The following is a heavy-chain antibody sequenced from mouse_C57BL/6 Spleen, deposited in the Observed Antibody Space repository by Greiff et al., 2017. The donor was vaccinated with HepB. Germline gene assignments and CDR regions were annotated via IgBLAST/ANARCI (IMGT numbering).Heavy chain of an antibody. Sequence: VQLQQSGPELVKPGASVKISCKASGYAFSSSWMNWVKQRPGKGLEWIGRIYPGDGDTNYNGKLKGKATLTADKSSSTAYMQLSSLTSDDSAVYFCALYGYDGYAMDYCGQGTSVTVSS. CDR1: GYAFSSSW. J-gene: IGHJ4*01. CDR3: ALYGYDGYAMDY. D-gene: IGHD2-2*01. CDR2: IYPGDGDT. V-gene: IGHV1-82*01.